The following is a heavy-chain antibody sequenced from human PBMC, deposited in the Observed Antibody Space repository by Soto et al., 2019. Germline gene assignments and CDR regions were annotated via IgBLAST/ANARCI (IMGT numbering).Heavy chain of an antibody. CDR3: ARVVVNVWRFDP. CDR2: IYYSGST. CDR1: GGSISSGDYY. V-gene: IGHV4-30-4*01. J-gene: IGHJ5*02. D-gene: IGHD3-22*01. Sequence: SETLSLTCTVSGGSISSGDYYWSWIRQPPGKGLEWIGYIYYSGSTYYNPSLKSRVTISVDTSKNQFSLKLSSVTAADTAVYYCARVVVNVWRFDPWGQGTLVTVSS.